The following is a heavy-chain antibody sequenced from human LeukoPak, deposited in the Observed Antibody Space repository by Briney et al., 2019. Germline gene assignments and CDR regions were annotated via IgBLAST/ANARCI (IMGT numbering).Heavy chain of an antibody. CDR2: IYTSGST. CDR1: GGSISSGSYY. D-gene: IGHD2-2*01. CDR3: ARGLSIDP. V-gene: IGHV4-61*02. Sequence: SQTLSLTCTVSGGSISSGSYYWSWIRQPAGKGLEWIGRIYTSGSTNYNPSLKSRVTISVDTSKNQFSLKLSSVTAADTAVYYCARGLSIDPWGQGTLVTVSS. J-gene: IGHJ5*02.